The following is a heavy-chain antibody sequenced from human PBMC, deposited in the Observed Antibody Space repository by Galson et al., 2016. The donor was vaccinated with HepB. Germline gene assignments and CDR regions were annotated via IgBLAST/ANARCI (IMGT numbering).Heavy chain of an antibody. Sequence: SLRLSCAASGFTFSSHSMNWVRQAPGKGLEWVSFISSSSSYIYYADSVKGRFTISRDNAKNSVYLQMNSLRAEDTAVYYCARFLDNPERMSSSWYVAFSIWGQGTLVTVSS. J-gene: IGHJ4*02. V-gene: IGHV3-21*01. CDR3: ARFLDNPERMSSSWYVAFSI. CDR1: GFTFSSHS. CDR2: ISSSSSYI. D-gene: IGHD6-13*01.